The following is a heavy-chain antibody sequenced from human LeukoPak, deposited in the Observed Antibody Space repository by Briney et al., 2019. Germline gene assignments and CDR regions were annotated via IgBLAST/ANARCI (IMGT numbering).Heavy chain of an antibody. CDR3: ARDISSWNNFDH. J-gene: IGHJ4*02. D-gene: IGHD6-13*01. CDR1: GGSLSGYY. Sequence: SETLTLTCAVSGGSLSGYYWSWIRQPPGKGLEWIGEITHSGSTNYNPSLKSRVTISVDTSKNQVSLRLSSVTAADTAVYYCARDISSWNNFDHWGQGTLVTVSS. V-gene: IGHV4-34*01. CDR2: ITHSGST.